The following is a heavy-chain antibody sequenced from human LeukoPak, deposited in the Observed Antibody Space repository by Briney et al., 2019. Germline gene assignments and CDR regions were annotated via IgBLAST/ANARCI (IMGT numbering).Heavy chain of an antibody. CDR3: ARGNYDFWSGYHSPQFDY. V-gene: IGHV4-34*01. CDR2: INHSGST. D-gene: IGHD3-3*01. J-gene: IGHJ4*02. CDR1: GGSFSVYY. Sequence: ASETLSLTCAVYGGSFSVYYWSWIRQPPGKGLEWIGEINHSGSTNYNPSLKSRVTISVDTSKNQFSLKLSSVTAADTAVYYCARGNYDFWSGYHSPQFDYWGQGTLVTVSS.